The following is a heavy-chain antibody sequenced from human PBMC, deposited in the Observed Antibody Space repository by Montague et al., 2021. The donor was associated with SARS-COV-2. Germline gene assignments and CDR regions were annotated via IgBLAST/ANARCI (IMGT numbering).Heavy chain of an antibody. CDR1: GGSISSSDYY. Sequence: SETLSLTCTVSGGSISSSDYYWGWIRQPPGKGLEWIGSLFYSVYTYYNPSLKSRVTISVDTSKNQFSLKLSSVTAADTAVYYCARTNYDFWRGHQRGGAFDIWGQGTMVTVSS. J-gene: IGHJ3*02. D-gene: IGHD3-3*01. CDR2: LFYSVYT. V-gene: IGHV4-39*01. CDR3: ARTNYDFWRGHQRGGAFDI.